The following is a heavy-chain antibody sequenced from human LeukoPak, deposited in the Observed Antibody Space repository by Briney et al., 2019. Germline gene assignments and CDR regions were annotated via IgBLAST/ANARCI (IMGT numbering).Heavy chain of an antibody. CDR3: ARSSYSISSSV. CDR2: INSDGSEG. CDR1: GFTFSGFW. V-gene: IGHV3-7*03. J-gene: IGHJ3*01. Sequence: GGSLRLSCAVSGFTFSGFWMSWSRQAPGKGLEWVASINSDGSEGYYADVVKGRFTISRDNAKNSLYLQINSLRAEDTAVYYCARSSYSISSSVWGQGTMVIVSS. D-gene: IGHD6-6*01.